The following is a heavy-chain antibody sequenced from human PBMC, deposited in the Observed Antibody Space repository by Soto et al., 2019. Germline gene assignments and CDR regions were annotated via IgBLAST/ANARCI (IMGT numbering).Heavy chain of an antibody. V-gene: IGHV3-15*01. J-gene: IGHJ6*02. CDR2: IKSKTDGGTT. CDR1: GFTFSNAW. D-gene: IGHD4-17*01. Sequence: PGGSLRLSCAASGFTFSNAWMSWVRQAPGKGLERVGRIKSKTDGGTTDYAAPVKGRFTISRDDSKNTLYLQMNSLKTGDTAVYYCTTVPRLAARTSYYYGMDVWGQGTTVTVSS. CDR3: TTVPRLAARTSYYYGMDV.